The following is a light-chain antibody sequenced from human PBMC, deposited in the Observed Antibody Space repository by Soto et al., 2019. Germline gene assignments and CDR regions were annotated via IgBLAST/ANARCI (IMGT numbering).Light chain of an antibody. CDR3: VSYTSTRTLV. J-gene: IGLJ1*01. Sequence: QSALTQPASVSGSPGQSITISCTGTGSDVGNYVFVSWYQQYPGKAPKLIIFEVSNRPSGVSDRFSGSKSGSTASLSISGLQSEDEADYYCVSYTSTRTLVFGTGTKVTVL. V-gene: IGLV2-14*01. CDR1: GSDVGNYVF. CDR2: EVS.